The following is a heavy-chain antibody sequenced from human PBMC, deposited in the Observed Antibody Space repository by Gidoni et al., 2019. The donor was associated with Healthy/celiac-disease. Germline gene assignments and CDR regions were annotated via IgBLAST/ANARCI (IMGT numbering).Heavy chain of an antibody. J-gene: IGHJ6*02. D-gene: IGHD2-21*02. Sequence: QVQLVQSGAEVKKPGSSVKVSCKASGGTFSSYASSWVRQAPGQGLEWMGGIIPIFGTANYAQKFQGRVTITADESTSTAYMELSSLRSEDTAVYYCARSLCGGDCYPHYYYYGMDVWGQGTTVTVSS. CDR1: GGTFSSYA. V-gene: IGHV1-69*19. CDR3: ARSLCGGDCYPHYYYYGMDV. CDR2: IIPIFGTA.